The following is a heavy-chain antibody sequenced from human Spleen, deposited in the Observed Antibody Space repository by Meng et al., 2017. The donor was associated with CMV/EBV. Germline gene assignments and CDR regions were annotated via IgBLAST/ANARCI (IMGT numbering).Heavy chain of an antibody. V-gene: IGHV3-7*01. J-gene: IGHJ4*02. Sequence: GGSLRLSCAASGFNFKTYWMTWVRQAPGKGLEWVANIKEDGTEKNYVDSVKGRFTISRDNVKNSVYLQMNSLRADDTAVYYCAKVGSLTRLERDWGQGTLVTVSS. CDR3: AKVGSLTRLERD. CDR1: GFNFKTYW. D-gene: IGHD1-1*01. CDR2: IKEDGTEK.